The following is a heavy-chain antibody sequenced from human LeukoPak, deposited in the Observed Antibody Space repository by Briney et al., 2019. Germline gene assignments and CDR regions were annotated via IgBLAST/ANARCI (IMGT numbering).Heavy chain of an antibody. D-gene: IGHD2-2*01. CDR1: GGTFSSYA. J-gene: IGHJ6*03. CDR2: IIPIFGTA. V-gene: IGHV1-69*05. CDR3: ARGPSIVVVPAATRYYYMDV. Sequence: SVKVSCKASGGTFSSYAISWVRQAPGQGLEWMGRIIPIFGTANYAQKFQGRVTITTDESTSTAYMELSSLRSEDTAVYYCARGPSIVVVPAATRYYYMDVWGIGTTVTVSS.